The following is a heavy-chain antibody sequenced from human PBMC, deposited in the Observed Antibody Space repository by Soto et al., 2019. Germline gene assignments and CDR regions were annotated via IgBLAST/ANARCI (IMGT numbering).Heavy chain of an antibody. J-gene: IGHJ4*02. CDR3: ARLLRDGYNYVQSRPIDY. CDR1: GGSISSSSYY. V-gene: IGHV4-39*01. Sequence: SETLSLTCTVSGGSISSSSYYWGWIRQPPGKGLEWIGSIYYSGSTYYNPSLKSRVTISVDTSKNQFSLKLSSVTAADTAIYYCARLLRDGYNYVQSRPIDYWGQGTLVTVSS. D-gene: IGHD5-12*01. CDR2: IYYSGST.